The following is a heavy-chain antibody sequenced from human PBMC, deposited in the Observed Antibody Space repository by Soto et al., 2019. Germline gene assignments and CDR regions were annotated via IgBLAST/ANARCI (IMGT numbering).Heavy chain of an antibody. D-gene: IGHD1-7*01. CDR2: ITYDGSFQ. Sequence: GGSLRLSCQASGFNFDNYGMHWVRQAPGKGLEWVAVITYDGSFQYYADSVKGRFTISRDNSKNPLFLHLNTLKPEDTAVYHCAKDRVGGTFYTPLGFWGQGTLVTVSS. J-gene: IGHJ4*02. CDR1: GFNFDNYG. V-gene: IGHV3-30*18. CDR3: AKDRVGGTFYTPLGF.